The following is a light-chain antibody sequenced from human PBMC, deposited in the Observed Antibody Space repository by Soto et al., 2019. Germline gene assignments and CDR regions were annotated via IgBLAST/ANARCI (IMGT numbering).Light chain of an antibody. Sequence: EILLTQSPGTLSLSPGERATLSCRASQSVSSSYLAWYQQKPGQAPRLLIYGASSRATGIPDRFSGSGSGTAFTLTISRLEPEDFAVYYCQQYGSSPPITFGQGTRLEIK. CDR3: QQYGSSPPIT. CDR1: QSVSSSY. V-gene: IGKV3-20*01. J-gene: IGKJ5*01. CDR2: GAS.